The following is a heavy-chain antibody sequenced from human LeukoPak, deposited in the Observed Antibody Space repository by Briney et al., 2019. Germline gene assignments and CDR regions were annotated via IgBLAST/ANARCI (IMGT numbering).Heavy chain of an antibody. CDR3: AGGLRFLEYV. CDR1: GFTFSNYW. CDR2: IKQDGSEK. D-gene: IGHD3-3*01. Sequence: GGSLRLSCAVSGFTFSNYWMSWVRQAPGKGLEWVAYIKQDGSEKYYVDSVKGRFTISRDNAKNSLYLQMNSLRAEDTAVYYCAGGLRFLEYVWGQGTTATVSS. V-gene: IGHV3-7*01. J-gene: IGHJ6*02.